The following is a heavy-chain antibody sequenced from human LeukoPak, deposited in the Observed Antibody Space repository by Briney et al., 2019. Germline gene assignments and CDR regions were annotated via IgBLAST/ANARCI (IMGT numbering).Heavy chain of an antibody. CDR2: ISGSGGST. CDR1: GFTFSNYA. Sequence: PGGSLRLSCAASGFTFSNYAMNWVRQAPGKGLEWDSAISGSGGSTYYADSVKGRFTISRDNSNNTLYLHMNSLRAEDTAVYYCVSRPGSPWGPFDDWGLGTLVTVSS. V-gene: IGHV3-23*01. D-gene: IGHD7-27*01. J-gene: IGHJ4*02. CDR3: VSRPGSPWGPFDD.